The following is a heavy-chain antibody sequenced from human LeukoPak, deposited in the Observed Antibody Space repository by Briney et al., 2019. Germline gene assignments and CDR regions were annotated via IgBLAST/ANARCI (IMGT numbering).Heavy chain of an antibody. Sequence: SETLSLTCTVSGGSISSYYWSWIRQPPGKGLEWIGYIYYNGSTNYNPSLKSRVTISVDTSKNQFSLKLSSVTAADTAVYYCARDHYDSSGLDAFDIWGQGTMVTVSS. CDR3: ARDHYDSSGLDAFDI. CDR1: GGSISSYY. CDR2: IYYNGST. J-gene: IGHJ3*02. V-gene: IGHV4-59*01. D-gene: IGHD3-22*01.